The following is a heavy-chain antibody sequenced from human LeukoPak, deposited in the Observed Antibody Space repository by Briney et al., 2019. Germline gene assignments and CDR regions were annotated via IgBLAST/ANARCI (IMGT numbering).Heavy chain of an antibody. CDR2: IYTSGST. CDR1: GGSISSGSYY. Sequence: SETLSLTCTVSGGSISSGSYYWSWNRQPAGKGLEWIGRIYTSGSTNYNPSLKSRVTISVDTSKNQFSLKLSSVTAADTAVYYCASSYYYGSGSYYRDSDAFDIWGQGTMVTVSS. CDR3: ASSYYYGSGSYYRDSDAFDI. D-gene: IGHD3-10*01. J-gene: IGHJ3*02. V-gene: IGHV4-61*02.